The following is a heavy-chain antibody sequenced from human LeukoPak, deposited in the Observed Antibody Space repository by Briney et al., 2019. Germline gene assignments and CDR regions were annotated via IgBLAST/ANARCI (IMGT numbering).Heavy chain of an antibody. CDR2: IIPIFGTA. Sequence: GSSVKVSCKASGGTFSSYAISWVRQAPGQGLEWMGGIIPIFGTANYAQKFQGRVTITADKSTSTAYMELSSLRSEDTAVYYCARGLRYRYYCSGGSCYSELAAFDIWGQGTMVTVSS. CDR3: ARGLRYRYYCSGGSCYSELAAFDI. D-gene: IGHD2-15*01. V-gene: IGHV1-69*06. CDR1: GGTFSSYA. J-gene: IGHJ3*02.